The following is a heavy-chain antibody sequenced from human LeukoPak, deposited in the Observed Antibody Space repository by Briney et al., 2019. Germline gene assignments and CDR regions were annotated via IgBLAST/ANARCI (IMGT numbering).Heavy chain of an antibody. D-gene: IGHD2-8*02. Sequence: GGSLRLSCAASGFTFSSYAMSWVRQAPGKGLEWVSAISGSGGSTYYADSVKGRFTISRDNAKNSLYLQMNSLRAEDTAVYYCARDPGHTFDYWGQGTLVTVSS. CDR1: GFTFSSYA. CDR2: ISGSGGST. J-gene: IGHJ4*02. V-gene: IGHV3-23*01. CDR3: ARDPGHTFDY.